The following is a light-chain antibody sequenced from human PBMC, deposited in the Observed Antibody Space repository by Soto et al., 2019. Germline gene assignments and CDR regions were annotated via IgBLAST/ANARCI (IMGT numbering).Light chain of an antibody. CDR3: HQYDSHST. Sequence: DIQMTQSPSVLSASVGDKVTITCRASQDIRNSLAWYQQRPGKAHELLISQASDLQGGVPSRFSGSGSGTEFTLTIRSLQADDFATYYCHQYDSHSTFGQGTKLE. CDR2: QAS. CDR1: QDIRNS. J-gene: IGKJ2*01. V-gene: IGKV1-5*01.